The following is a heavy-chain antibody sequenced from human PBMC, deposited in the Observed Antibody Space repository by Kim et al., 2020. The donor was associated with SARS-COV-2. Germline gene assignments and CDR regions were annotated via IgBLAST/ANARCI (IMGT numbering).Heavy chain of an antibody. V-gene: IGHV5-10-1*01. CDR1: GYSFTSYW. J-gene: IGHJ5*02. CDR2: IDPSDSYT. D-gene: IGHD5-12*01. Sequence: GESLKISCKGSGYSFTSYWISWVRQMPGKGLEWMGRIDPSDSYTNYSPSFQGHVTISADKSISTAYLQWSSLKASDTAMYYCARHRSDSGYDLNNWFDPWGQGTLVTVSS. CDR3: ARHRSDSGYDLNNWFDP.